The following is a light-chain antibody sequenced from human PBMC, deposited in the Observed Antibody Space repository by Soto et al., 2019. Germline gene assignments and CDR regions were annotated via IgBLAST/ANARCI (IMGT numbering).Light chain of an antibody. Sequence: QSALTQPASVSGSPGQSITISCTGTSSDVGGYDFVSWYQQHPGKAPKLMLYDVTNRPSGVSDRFSGSKSGNTASLTISGLQAEDEADYYCSSYTISGTVVFGGGTKLTVL. CDR1: SSDVGGYDF. CDR3: SSYTISGTVV. V-gene: IGLV2-14*03. CDR2: DVT. J-gene: IGLJ2*01.